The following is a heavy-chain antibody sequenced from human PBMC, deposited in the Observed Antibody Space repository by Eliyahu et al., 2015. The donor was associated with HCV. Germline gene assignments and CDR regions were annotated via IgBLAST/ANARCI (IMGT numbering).Heavy chain of an antibody. CDR2: IYYKWNT. Sequence: QVQLQESGPGLVKPSETLSLTCTVFNGSISDYYWSWIRQPPGRGLQWIGNIYYKWNTHHQPPLKSRVAISVDTSKNQFSLRLTSATAADTAVYHCARARKSYTHFDYWGPGSLVTV. CDR1: NGSISDYY. V-gene: IGHV4-59*01. J-gene: IGHJ4*02. CDR3: ARARKSYTHFDY. D-gene: IGHD3-10*01.